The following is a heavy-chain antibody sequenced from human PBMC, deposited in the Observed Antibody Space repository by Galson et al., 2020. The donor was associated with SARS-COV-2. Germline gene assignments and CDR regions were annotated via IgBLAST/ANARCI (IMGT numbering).Heavy chain of an antibody. CDR3: ATGAGMGSPNWFDP. D-gene: IGHD2-8*01. V-gene: IGHV1-24*01. CDR1: GYTLTELS. CDR2: FDPEDGET. Sequence: ASVKVPCKVSGYTLTELSMHLVRQAPGKRLEWMGGFDPEDGETIYAQKFQGRVTMTEDTSTDTAYMELSSLRSEDTAVYYCATGAGMGSPNWFDPWGQGTLVTVSS. J-gene: IGHJ5*02.